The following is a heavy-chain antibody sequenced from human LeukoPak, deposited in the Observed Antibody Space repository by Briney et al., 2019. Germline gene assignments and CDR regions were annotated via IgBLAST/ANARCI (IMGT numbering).Heavy chain of an antibody. V-gene: IGHV4-34*01. J-gene: IGHJ4*02. CDR1: GGSFSGYY. CDR3: AGAEEWELPCPDY. Sequence: SETLSLTCAVYGGSFSGYYWSWIRQPPGKGLEWIGEINHSGSTNYNPSLKSRVTISVDTSKNQFSLKLSSVTAADTAVYYCAGAEEWELPCPDYWGQGTLVTVSS. CDR2: INHSGST. D-gene: IGHD1-26*01.